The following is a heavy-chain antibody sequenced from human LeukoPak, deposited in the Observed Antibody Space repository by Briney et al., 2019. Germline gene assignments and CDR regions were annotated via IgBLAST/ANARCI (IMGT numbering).Heavy chain of an antibody. J-gene: IGHJ4*02. V-gene: IGHV4-34*12. CDR2: IIDTGST. D-gene: IGHD3-3*01. Sequence: TSETLSLTCAVYGESFSGYYWTWIRQPPGKGLEWIGEIIDTGSTKYNSSLKSRVTISVDTSKSEFSLNLTSVIAADTAVYYCARGLASGYPPIPFDYWGQGTLVTVSS. CDR3: ARGLASGYPPIPFDY. CDR1: GESFSGYY.